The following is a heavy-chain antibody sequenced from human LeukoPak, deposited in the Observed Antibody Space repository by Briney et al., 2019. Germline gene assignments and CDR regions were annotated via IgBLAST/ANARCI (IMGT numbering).Heavy chain of an antibody. CDR1: GFTFSSYS. J-gene: IGHJ4*02. V-gene: IGHV3-74*01. CDR3: ARERKYDSNFDY. Sequence: AGSLRLSCAASGFTFSSYSMNWVRQAPGKGLVWVSRINSDGSSTSYADSVKGRFTISRDNAKNTLYLQMNSLRAEDTAVYYCARERKYDSNFDYWGQGTLVTVSS. CDR2: INSDGSST. D-gene: IGHD1-1*01.